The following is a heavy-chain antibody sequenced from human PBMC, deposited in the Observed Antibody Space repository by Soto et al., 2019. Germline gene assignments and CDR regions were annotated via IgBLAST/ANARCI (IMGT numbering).Heavy chain of an antibody. Sequence: EVQLVESGGDLVPPGGSLRLSCVASGFNFSNYWMTWARQAPGKGLEWVANINQHGTEKFYVDSVEGRFSISRDNAYHSVYLQMNSLRAEDTAIYYCATDIPDYWGQGTSVTVSS. CDR1: GFNFSNYW. CDR3: ATDIPDY. J-gene: IGHJ4*02. CDR2: INQHGTEK. D-gene: IGHD2-21*01. V-gene: IGHV3-7*05.